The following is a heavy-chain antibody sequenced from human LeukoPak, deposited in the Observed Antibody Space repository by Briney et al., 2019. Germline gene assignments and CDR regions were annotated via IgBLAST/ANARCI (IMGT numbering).Heavy chain of an antibody. CDR3: ARRLDL. CDR1: GGSFSGYY. J-gene: IGHJ2*01. CDR2: ITHSGST. V-gene: IGHV4-34*01. Sequence: PSETLSLTCAVYGGSFSGYYWSWIRQPTGKGLEWIGEITHSGSTNYNPSLKSRVTISVDTSKHQFSLKLSSVTAADTAVYYCARRLDLWGRGTLVTVSS.